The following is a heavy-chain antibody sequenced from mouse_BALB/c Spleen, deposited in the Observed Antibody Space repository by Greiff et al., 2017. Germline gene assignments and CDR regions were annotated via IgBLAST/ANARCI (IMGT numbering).Heavy chain of an antibody. V-gene: IGHV3-8*02. CDR3: ARRRYYYGSSYGYAMDY. CDR2: ISYSGST. Sequence: EVKLMESGPSLVKPSQTLSLTCSVTGDSITSGYWNWIRKFPGNKLEYMGYISYSGSTYYNPSLKSRISITRDTSKNQYYLQLNSVTTEDTATYYCARRRYYYGSSYGYAMDYWGQGTSVTVSS. CDR1: GDSITSGY. D-gene: IGHD1-1*01. J-gene: IGHJ4*01.